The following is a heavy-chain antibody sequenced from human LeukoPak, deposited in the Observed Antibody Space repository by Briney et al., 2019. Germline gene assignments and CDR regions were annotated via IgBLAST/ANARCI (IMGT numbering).Heavy chain of an antibody. J-gene: IGHJ2*01. V-gene: IGHV3-53*01. CDR1: GFTVSTKY. D-gene: IGHD3-3*02. Sequence: GGSLRLFCAASGFTVSTKYMNWVRQAPGKGLEWVSIIYSGATTYYADSVKGRFTISRDTSKNTLSLQMNSLRAEDTAVYFCARVGDHFHWNLDLWGRGTLVSVSS. CDR2: IYSGATT. CDR3: ARVGDHFHWNLDL.